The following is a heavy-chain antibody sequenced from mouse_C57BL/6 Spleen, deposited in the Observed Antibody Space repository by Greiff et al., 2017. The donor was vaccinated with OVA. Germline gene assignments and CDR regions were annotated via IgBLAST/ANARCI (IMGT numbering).Heavy chain of an antibody. J-gene: IGHJ2*01. Sequence: QVQLQQSGPELVKPGASVKISCKASGYAFSSSWMNWVKQRPGKGLEWIGRIYPGDGDTNYNGKFKGKATLTADKSSSTAYMQLSSLPSEDSAVYFCARFITTLVAIDYWGQGTTLTVSS. V-gene: IGHV1-82*01. CDR3: ARFITTLVAIDY. D-gene: IGHD1-1*01. CDR2: IYPGDGDT. CDR1: GYAFSSSW.